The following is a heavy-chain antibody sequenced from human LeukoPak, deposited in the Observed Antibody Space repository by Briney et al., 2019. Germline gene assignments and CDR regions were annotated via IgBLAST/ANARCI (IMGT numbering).Heavy chain of an antibody. CDR2: VSSSTGNP. J-gene: IGHJ4*02. CDR3: ARDARMDY. CDR1: GYSFTTLS. Sequence: ASVKVSCKASGYSFTTLSICWVRQAPGQGLEWMGWVSSSTGNPTYAQDFTGRFVFSVDTSATTAYLQINNLKAEDTAVYYCARDARMDYWGQGTQVTVSS. D-gene: IGHD2/OR15-2a*01. V-gene: IGHV7-4-1*02.